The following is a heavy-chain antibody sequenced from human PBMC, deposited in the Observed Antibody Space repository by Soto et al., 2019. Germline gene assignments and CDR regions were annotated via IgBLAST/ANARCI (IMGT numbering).Heavy chain of an antibody. Sequence: QVQLVQSGAEVKKPGASVKVSCKASGYTFISYGISWVRQAPGQGLEWMGWISAYNGNTNYARKLQCRVTMTTDTSTSTAYMELRSRRSDDTAVYYCARDFRAGIYYGSGSSMDYLGQGPLVTFSS. CDR2: ISAYNGNT. CDR3: ARDFRAGIYYGSGSSMDY. CDR1: GYTFISYG. D-gene: IGHD3-10*01. J-gene: IGHJ4*02. V-gene: IGHV1-18*01.